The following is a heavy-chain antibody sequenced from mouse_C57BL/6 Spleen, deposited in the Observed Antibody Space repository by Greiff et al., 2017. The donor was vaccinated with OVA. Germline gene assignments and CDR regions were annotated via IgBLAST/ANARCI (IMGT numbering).Heavy chain of an antibody. CDR2: ISDGGSYT. J-gene: IGHJ2*01. CDR1: GFTFSSYA. D-gene: IGHD2-1*01. CDR3: ARDQNLYYGNPLFDY. V-gene: IGHV5-4*01. Sequence: EVKVVESGGGLVKPGGSLKLSCAASGFTFSSYAMSWVRQTPEKRLEWVATISDGGSYTYYPDNVKGRFTISRDNAKNNLYLQMSHLKSEDTAMYYCARDQNLYYGNPLFDYWGQGTTLTVSS.